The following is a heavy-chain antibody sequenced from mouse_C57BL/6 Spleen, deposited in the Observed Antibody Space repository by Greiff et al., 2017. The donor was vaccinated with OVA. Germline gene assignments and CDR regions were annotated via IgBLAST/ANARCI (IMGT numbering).Heavy chain of an antibody. J-gene: IGHJ2*01. CDR2: IWTGGGT. CDR3: ARNYYGSSPPYFDY. D-gene: IGHD1-1*01. CDR1: GFSLTSYA. Sequence: VKVVESGPGLVAPSQSLSITCTVSGFSLTSYAISWVRQPPGKGLEWLGVIWTGGGTNYNSTLKSRLSISNDNSKSQVFLKMNSLQADDTARYYCARNYYGSSPPYFDYWGQGTTLTVSS. V-gene: IGHV2-9-1*01.